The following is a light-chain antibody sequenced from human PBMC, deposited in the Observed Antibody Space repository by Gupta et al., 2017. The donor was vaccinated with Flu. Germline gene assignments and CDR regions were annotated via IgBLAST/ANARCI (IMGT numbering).Light chain of an antibody. CDR2: RAS. CDR1: QTISGAS. J-gene: IGKJ1*01. Sequence: EIVLTQSPGTMSLSPGDRATLSCRASQTISGASLAWYQQKPGQTPSLLIYRASSRATGTPDRFSGGGSGTDFTLTISRLEPEDFAVYYCQYYGSSQATFGQGTKVEVK. CDR3: QYYGSSQAT. V-gene: IGKV3-20*01.